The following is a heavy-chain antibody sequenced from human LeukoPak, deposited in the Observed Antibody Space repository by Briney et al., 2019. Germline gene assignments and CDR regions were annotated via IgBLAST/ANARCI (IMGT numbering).Heavy chain of an antibody. V-gene: IGHV3-48*03. D-gene: IGHD3-9*01. Sequence: GGSLRLSCAASGFTFSSYEMNWVRQAPGKGLEWVSYISSSGSTIYYADSVKGRFTISRDNAKNSLYLQMNSLRAEDTAVYYCSLGLPAAYDILTGYLFGVDYWGQGTLVTVSS. CDR1: GFTFSSYE. CDR3: SLGLPAAYDILTGYLFGVDY. CDR2: ISSSGSTI. J-gene: IGHJ4*02.